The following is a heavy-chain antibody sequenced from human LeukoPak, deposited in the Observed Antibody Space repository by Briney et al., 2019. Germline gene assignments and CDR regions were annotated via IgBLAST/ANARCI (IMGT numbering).Heavy chain of an antibody. CDR1: GGSISSYY. D-gene: IGHD1-26*01. CDR2: IYTSGST. J-gene: IGHJ5*02. Sequence: SETLSLTCTVSGGSISSYYWSWIRQPAGKGLEWIGRIYTSGSTNYNLSLKSRVTMSVDTSKNQFSLKLSSVTAADTAVYYCARDRGVRGGSYGTWFDPWGQGTLVTVSS. CDR3: ARDRGVRGGSYGTWFDP. V-gene: IGHV4-4*07.